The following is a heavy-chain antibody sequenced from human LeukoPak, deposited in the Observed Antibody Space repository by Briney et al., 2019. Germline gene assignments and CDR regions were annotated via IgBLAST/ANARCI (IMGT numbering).Heavy chain of an antibody. CDR1: GGSVNTYY. CDR3: ARHPTHYDFWSGYYYYGMDV. J-gene: IGHJ6*02. D-gene: IGHD3-3*01. CDR2: IYYSGST. Sequence: SETLSLTCTVSGGSVNTYYWSWIRQPPGKGLEWIGYIYYSGSTNYNPSLKSRVTISVDTSKDQFSLKLSSVTAADTAVYYCARHPTHYDFWSGYYYYGMDVWGQGTTVTVSS. V-gene: IGHV4-59*08.